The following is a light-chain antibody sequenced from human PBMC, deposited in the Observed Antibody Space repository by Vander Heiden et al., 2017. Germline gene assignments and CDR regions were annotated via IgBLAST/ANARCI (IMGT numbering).Light chain of an antibody. Sequence: QSVLTQPPSPSGASGQRVTISCTGCRSNIGAGYDVHWYQQLPATAPKLLIYGNSNRPSGVPDRFSGSKSGTSASLAITGLQAEDEADYYCQSYDSSLSGSVFGGGTKLTVL. CDR3: QSYDSSLSGSV. J-gene: IGLJ2*01. CDR2: GNS. CDR1: RSNIGAGYD. V-gene: IGLV1-40*01.